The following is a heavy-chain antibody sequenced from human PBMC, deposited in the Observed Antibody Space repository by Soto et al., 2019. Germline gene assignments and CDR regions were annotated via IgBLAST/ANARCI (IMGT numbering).Heavy chain of an antibody. Sequence: ASVKVSCKASGYTFTSYYMHWVRQAPGQGLEWMGIINPSGGSTSYAQKFQGRVTMTRDTSTSTVYMELSSLRSEDTAVYYCARDNIVSGSSPRPPTRWGQGTLVTVSS. D-gene: IGHD1-26*01. CDR3: ARDNIVSGSSPRPPTR. J-gene: IGHJ4*02. CDR1: GYTFTSYY. CDR2: INPSGGST. V-gene: IGHV1-46*01.